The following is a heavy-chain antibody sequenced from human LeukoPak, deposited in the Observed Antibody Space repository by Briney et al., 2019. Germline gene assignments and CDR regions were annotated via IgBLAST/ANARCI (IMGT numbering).Heavy chain of an antibody. CDR2: MNPNTGAT. CDR3: ARDRVGSGWPRPWYFEF. J-gene: IGHJ4*02. Sequence: ASLKVSCKPSGYTFTGYYIHWVRHTPGQALEWMGWMNPNTGATIYAQKFQGRVTMSRDTSISTAYMELTSLRSDNPAVYYCARDRVGSGWPRPWYFEFWGQGTLVAVSS. V-gene: IGHV1-2*02. D-gene: IGHD6-19*01. CDR1: GYTFTGYY.